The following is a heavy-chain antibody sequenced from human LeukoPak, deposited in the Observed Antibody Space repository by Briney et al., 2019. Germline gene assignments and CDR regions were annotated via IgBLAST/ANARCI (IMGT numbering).Heavy chain of an antibody. J-gene: IGHJ4*02. Sequence: GESLKISCKGSGYSFTSSWIGWVRQMPGKGLEWMRIGFPADSDTRYSPSFQGQVTFSADKSISTAYLQWSSLKASDSAMYYCTRHGGAFDYWGQGTXVXVSS. CDR1: GYSFTSSW. D-gene: IGHD4-17*01. CDR2: GFPADSDT. V-gene: IGHV5-51*01. CDR3: TRHGGAFDY.